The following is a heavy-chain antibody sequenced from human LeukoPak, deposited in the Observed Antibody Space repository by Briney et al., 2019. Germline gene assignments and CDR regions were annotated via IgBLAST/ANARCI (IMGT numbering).Heavy chain of an antibody. V-gene: IGHV1-69*13. Sequence: ASVKVSCKASGGTFSSYAISWVRQAPGQGLEWMGGFIPIFGTANYAQKFQGRVTITADESTSTAYMELSSLRSEDTAVYYCAGTDLDCSSTSCYTSGSRWPYYYYYMDVWGKGTTVTVSS. J-gene: IGHJ6*03. CDR2: FIPIFGTA. CDR1: GGTFSSYA. D-gene: IGHD2-2*02. CDR3: AGTDLDCSSTSCYTSGSRWPYYYYYMDV.